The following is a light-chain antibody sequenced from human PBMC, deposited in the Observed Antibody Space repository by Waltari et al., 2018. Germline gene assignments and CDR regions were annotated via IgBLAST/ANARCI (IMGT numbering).Light chain of an antibody. J-gene: IGLJ2*01. V-gene: IGLV2-14*01. Sequence: QSALTQPASVSGSPGQSITISCTGTSSDVGGYNYVSWYQQHPGKAPKLMIYEVSNRPSGVSNRCSGSKSSNTASLTISGRQAEDEADYYCSSYTSSSTLRVFGGGTKLTVL. CDR3: SSYTSSSTLRV. CDR1: SSDVGGYNY. CDR2: EVS.